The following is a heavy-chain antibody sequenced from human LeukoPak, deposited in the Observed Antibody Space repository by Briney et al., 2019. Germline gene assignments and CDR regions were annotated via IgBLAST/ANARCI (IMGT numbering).Heavy chain of an antibody. D-gene: IGHD6-19*01. Sequence: GASVKVSCKASGGTFSSYAISWVRQAPGQGLEWMGRIIPILGIANYAQKFQGRVTITADKSTSTAYMELSSLRSEDTAVYYCARVGQDGSGWFDYWGQGTLVTVSS. CDR3: ARVGQDGSGWFDY. V-gene: IGHV1-69*04. CDR2: IIPILGIA. CDR1: GGTFSSYA. J-gene: IGHJ4*02.